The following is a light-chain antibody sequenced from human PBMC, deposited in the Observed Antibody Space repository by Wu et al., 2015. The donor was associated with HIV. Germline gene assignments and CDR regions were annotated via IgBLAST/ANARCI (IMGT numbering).Light chain of an antibody. CDR2: GTS. V-gene: IGKV3-20*01. Sequence: EIVLTQSPGTLSLSPGERAILSCRASQTVSRSYLAWYQQKPGQAPRLLIYGTSSRATGIPDRFSGSGSATGFTLTINRLEPEDFAVYYCQQYGDSPITFGQGTRLEIK. CDR3: QQYGDSPIT. J-gene: IGKJ5*01. CDR1: QTVSRSY.